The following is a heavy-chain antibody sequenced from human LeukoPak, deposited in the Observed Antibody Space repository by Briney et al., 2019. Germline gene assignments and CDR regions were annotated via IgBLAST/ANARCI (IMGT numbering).Heavy chain of an antibody. CDR2: INHSGNT. J-gene: IGHJ4*02. Sequence: PSGTLSLTCAVSGASISSDKWWSWVRQPPGKGLEWIGEINHSGNTNYSPSLKSRVTMSTDKSKSEFSLRLTSVTAADTAVYYCARAGVWLPAVWGQGTLVTVSS. CDR3: ARAGVWLPAV. V-gene: IGHV4-4*02. D-gene: IGHD3-9*01. CDR1: GASISSDKW.